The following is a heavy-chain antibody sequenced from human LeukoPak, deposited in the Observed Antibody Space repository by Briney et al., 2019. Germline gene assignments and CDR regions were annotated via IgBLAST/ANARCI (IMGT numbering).Heavy chain of an antibody. CDR3: ARGFYSGYYFDY. D-gene: IGHD3-3*01. CDR1: GGSFSGYY. J-gene: IGHJ4*02. CDR2: INHSGST. V-gene: IGHV4-34*01. Sequence: SETLSLTCAVYGGSFSGYYWSWIRQPPGKGLEWIGEINHSGSTNYNPSLKSRVTISVDTSKNQFSLKLSSVTAADTAVYYCARGFYSGYYFDYRGQGTLVTVSS.